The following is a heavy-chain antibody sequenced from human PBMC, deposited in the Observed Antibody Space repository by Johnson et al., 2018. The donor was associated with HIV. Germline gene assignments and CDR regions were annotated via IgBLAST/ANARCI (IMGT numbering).Heavy chain of an antibody. Sequence: VQVVESGGGLVQPGRSLRLSCAASGFIFDDYAMHWVRQAPGKGLEWVSGISWNSGGIDYADSVKGRFTISRDNAKNSLYLQMNSLRAEDTALYYCARFENTLSNAFDIWGQGTMVTVSS. CDR1: GFIFDDYA. J-gene: IGHJ3*02. V-gene: IGHV3-9*01. CDR2: ISWNSGGI. D-gene: IGHD3-10*01. CDR3: ARFENTLSNAFDI.